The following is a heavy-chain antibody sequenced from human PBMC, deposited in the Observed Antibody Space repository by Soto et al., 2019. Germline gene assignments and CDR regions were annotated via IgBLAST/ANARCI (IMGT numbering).Heavy chain of an antibody. Sequence: SETLSLTCTVSGGSISSYYWSWIRQPAGKGLEWIGRIYTSGSTNYNPSLKSRVTMPVDTSKNQFSLKLSSVTAADTAVYYCARIITMVRGVYYFDYWGQGTLVTVSS. CDR3: ARIITMVRGVYYFDY. D-gene: IGHD3-10*01. V-gene: IGHV4-4*07. CDR1: GGSISSYY. J-gene: IGHJ4*02. CDR2: IYTSGST.